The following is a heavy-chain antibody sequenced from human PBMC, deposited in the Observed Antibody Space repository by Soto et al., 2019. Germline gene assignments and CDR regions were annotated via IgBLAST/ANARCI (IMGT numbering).Heavy chain of an antibody. J-gene: IGHJ4*02. CDR3: VKDMTMVRGVLAYFFDY. CDR2: ISSRGDVT. V-gene: IGHV3-23*01. Sequence: EVQLLESGGGMAQPGGSLRLSCAGSGFNFNNYAMSWVRQAPGKGLEWVSTISSRGDVTYYADAVKGRFTISRDNSKTTLFLQMNSLRAEDAALYYCVKDMTMVRGVLAYFFDYWGQGTLVTVSS. CDR1: GFNFNNYA. D-gene: IGHD3-10*01.